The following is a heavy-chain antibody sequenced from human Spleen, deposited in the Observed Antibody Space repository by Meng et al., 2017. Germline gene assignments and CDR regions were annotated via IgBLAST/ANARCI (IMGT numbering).Heavy chain of an antibody. Sequence: ASVKVSCKASGYTLTHYAINWLRQAPGQGLEWMGWISGYYGNTSYAQKLQGRVTMTTDTSTSTAYMDLRSLRSDDTAVYYCARVNYYGSGSYRLYYFDYWGQGTLVTVSS. D-gene: IGHD3-10*01. CDR2: ISGYYGNT. V-gene: IGHV1-18*01. CDR1: GYTLTHYA. CDR3: ARVNYYGSGSYRLYYFDY. J-gene: IGHJ4*02.